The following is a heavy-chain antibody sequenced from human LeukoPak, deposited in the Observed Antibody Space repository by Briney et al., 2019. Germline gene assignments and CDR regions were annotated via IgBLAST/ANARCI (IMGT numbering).Heavy chain of an antibody. CDR2: IRYDNNNK. Sequence: GGSLRLSCTPSGFTFGNNGMHWVRQAPGKGLEWMALIRYDNNNKYYADSVKGRFTISGDNSKLYLQMNSLRAEASAVHYCAKARGDGYNDAFDMWGQGTMVTVSS. CDR1: GFTFGNNG. CDR3: AKARGDGYNDAFDM. V-gene: IGHV3-30*02. D-gene: IGHD5-24*01. J-gene: IGHJ3*02.